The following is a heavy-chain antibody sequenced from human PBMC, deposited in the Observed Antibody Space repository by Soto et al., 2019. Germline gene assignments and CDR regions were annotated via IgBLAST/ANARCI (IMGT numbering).Heavy chain of an antibody. D-gene: IGHD2-8*01. CDR3: ARRPGGTNGVDWFDP. V-gene: IGHV1-2*02. CDR2: INPNSGGT. Sequence: WASVKVSCKASGYTFTGYYMHWVRQAPGQGLEWMGWINPNSGGTNYAQKFQGRVTMTRDTSISTAYMELSRLRSDDTAVYYCARRPGGTNGVDWFDPWGQGTLVTVSS. J-gene: IGHJ5*02. CDR1: GYTFTGYY.